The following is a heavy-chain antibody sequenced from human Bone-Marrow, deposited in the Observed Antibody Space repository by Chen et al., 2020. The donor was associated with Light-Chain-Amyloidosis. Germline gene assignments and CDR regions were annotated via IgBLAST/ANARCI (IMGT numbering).Heavy chain of an antibody. CDR3: ARGAITMIFRGYDF. Sequence: QVQLVQSGAEVKRPGASVRVSCKPSGYTFTRYGIAWVRQAPGQGLEWMGWISVYNGNTNLAQKFLGRATMTTDISTTTAYMELRSLRSDDTAVYYCARGAITMIFRGYDFWGQGTLVTVSS. J-gene: IGHJ4*02. D-gene: IGHD3-22*01. CDR2: ISVYNGNT. CDR1: GYTFTRYG. V-gene: IGHV1-18*04.